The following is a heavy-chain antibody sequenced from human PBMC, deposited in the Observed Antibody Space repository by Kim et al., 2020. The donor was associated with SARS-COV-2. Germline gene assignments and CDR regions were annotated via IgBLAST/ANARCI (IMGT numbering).Heavy chain of an antibody. CDR1: GFTFSGSA. CDR3: TSRTGRGATRGFDY. V-gene: IGHV3-73*01. CDR2: IRSKANSYAT. D-gene: IGHD1-26*01. J-gene: IGHJ4*02. Sequence: GGSLRLSCAASGFTFSGSAMHWVRQASGKGLEWVGRIRSKANSYATAYAASVKGRFTISRDDSKNTAYLQMNSLKTEDTAVYYCTSRTGRGATRGFDYWGQGTLVTVSS.